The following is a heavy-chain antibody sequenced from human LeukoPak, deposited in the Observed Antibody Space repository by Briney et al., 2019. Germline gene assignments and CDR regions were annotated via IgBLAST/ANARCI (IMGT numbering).Heavy chain of an antibody. J-gene: IGHJ6*03. CDR2: IYYSGST. CDR1: GVSISSGSYY. Sequence: SETLSLTCTVSGVSISSGSYYWGWIRQPPGQGLEWIGSIYYSGSTSYHPSFKSRVTISVDTSKNQFSLKLSSVSAADTAVYYCARPGRDCRGGSCHYDHFYYMDVWGRGTTITVSS. V-gene: IGHV4-39*01. D-gene: IGHD2-15*01. CDR3: ARPGRDCRGGSCHYDHFYYMDV.